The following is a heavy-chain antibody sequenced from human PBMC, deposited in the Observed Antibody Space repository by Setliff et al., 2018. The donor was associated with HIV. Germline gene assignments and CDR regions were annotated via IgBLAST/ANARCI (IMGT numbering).Heavy chain of an antibody. J-gene: IGHJ4*02. CDR1: GGSINSRDYY. CDR3: ASPLFSYGPLAY. CDR2: MSTSGSS. V-gene: IGHV4-39*07. Sequence: SETLSLTCTVSGGSINSRDYYWGWIRQPPGKGLEWIGSMSTSGSSFYDPSLKSRVTISVEPSKNQFSLQLSSVTAAHTAVYYCASPLFSYGPLAYWGQGTLVTVSS. D-gene: IGHD3-16*01.